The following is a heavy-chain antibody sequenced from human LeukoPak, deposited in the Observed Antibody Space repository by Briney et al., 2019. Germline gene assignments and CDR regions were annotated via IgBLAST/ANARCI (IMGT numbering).Heavy chain of an antibody. D-gene: IGHD5-18*01. CDR3: ARVGYSYSDYYYYMDV. V-gene: IGHV4-34*01. J-gene: IGHJ6*03. CDR2: INHSGST. CDR1: GGSFSGYY. Sequence: PSETLSLTRAVYGGSFSGYYWSWIRQPPGKGLEWIGEINHSGSTNYNPSLKSRVTISVDTSKNQFSLKLSSVTAADTAVYYCARVGYSYSDYYYYMDVWGKGTTVTVSS.